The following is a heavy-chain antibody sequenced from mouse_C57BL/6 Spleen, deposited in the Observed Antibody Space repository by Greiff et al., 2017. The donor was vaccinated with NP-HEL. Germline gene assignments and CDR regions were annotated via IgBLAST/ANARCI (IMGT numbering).Heavy chain of an antibody. CDR1: GFTFSSYT. J-gene: IGHJ1*03. CDR2: ISGGGGNT. Sequence: EVHLVESGGGLVKPGGSLKLSCAASGFTFSSYTMSWVRQTPEKRLEWVATISGGGGNTYYPDSVKGRFTISRDNAKNTLYLQMSSLRSEDTALYYCARHQGSYYGSSYWYFDVWGTGTTVTVSS. CDR3: ARHQGSYYGSSYWYFDV. V-gene: IGHV5-9*01. D-gene: IGHD1-1*01.